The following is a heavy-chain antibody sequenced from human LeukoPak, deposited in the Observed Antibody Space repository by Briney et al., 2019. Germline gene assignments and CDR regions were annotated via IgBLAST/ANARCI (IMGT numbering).Heavy chain of an antibody. CDR2: ISGSGGST. V-gene: IGHV3-23*01. Sequence: GGSLRLSCAASGFTFSSYAMSWVRQAPGKGLEWVSAISGSGGSTYYADSVKGRFTISRDNSKNTLYLQMNSLRAEDTAVYYCAKEAPADTGTLASNAFDIWGQGTMVTVSS. CDR1: GFTFSSYA. J-gene: IGHJ3*02. CDR3: AKEAPADTGTLASNAFDI. D-gene: IGHD2-8*02.